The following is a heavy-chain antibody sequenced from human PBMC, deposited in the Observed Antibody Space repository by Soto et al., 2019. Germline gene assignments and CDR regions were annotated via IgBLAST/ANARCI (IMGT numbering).Heavy chain of an antibody. J-gene: IGHJ6*02. Sequence: GGSLRLSCAASGFTFSSYAMSWVRQAPGKGLEWVSAISGSGGSTYYADSVKGRFTISRDNAKNSLNLQMDSLRAEDTAVYYCARDLGRTAAGYYYYYAMDVWGQGATVTVSS. V-gene: IGHV3-23*01. D-gene: IGHD2-2*01. CDR2: ISGSGGST. CDR1: GFTFSSYA. CDR3: ARDLGRTAAGYYYYYAMDV.